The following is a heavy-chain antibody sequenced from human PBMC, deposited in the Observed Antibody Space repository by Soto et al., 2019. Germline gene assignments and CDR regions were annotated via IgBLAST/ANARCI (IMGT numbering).Heavy chain of an antibody. D-gene: IGHD3-9*01. V-gene: IGHV1-18*01. CDR1: GYTFTTYG. J-gene: IGHJ6*02. CDR2: SSTYTGYT. Sequence: QVQLVQSGAEVKKPGSSVKVFCMASGYTFTTYGITWVRQAPGQGLEWVGWSSTYTGYTDYAQRFQGRDIMTADTSTRTAYMELESLTPDDTAVYYCARAPTYDNGLGWLYCYALDVWGQGTPVTVSS. CDR3: ARAPTYDNGLGWLYCYALDV.